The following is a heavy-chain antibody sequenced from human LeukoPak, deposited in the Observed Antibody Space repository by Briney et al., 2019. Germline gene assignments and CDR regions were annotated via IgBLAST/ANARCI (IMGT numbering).Heavy chain of an antibody. V-gene: IGHV4-59*13. CDR2: IYYSGST. CDR1: GGSISSYY. J-gene: IGHJ4*02. CDR3: AREGYYGSGRYPIDY. Sequence: SETLSLTCTVSGGSISSYYWSWIRQPPGKGLEWIGYIYYSGSTNYNPSLKSRVTISVDTSKNQFSLKLSSVTAADTAVYYCAREGYYGSGRYPIDYWGQGTLVTVSS. D-gene: IGHD3-10*01.